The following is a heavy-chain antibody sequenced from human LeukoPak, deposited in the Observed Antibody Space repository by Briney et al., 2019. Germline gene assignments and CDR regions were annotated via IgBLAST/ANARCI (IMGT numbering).Heavy chain of an antibody. CDR3: ARGGFGATYYYYYMDV. J-gene: IGHJ6*03. CDR1: GFTFSSYA. CDR2: ISYDGSNK. D-gene: IGHD3-3*01. V-gene: IGHV3-30*01. Sequence: PGRSLRLSCAASGFTFSSYAMHWVRQAPGKGLEWVAVISYDGSNKYYADSVKGRFTISRDNSKNTLYLQMNSLRAEDTAVYYCARGGFGATYYYYYMDVWGKGTTVTVSS.